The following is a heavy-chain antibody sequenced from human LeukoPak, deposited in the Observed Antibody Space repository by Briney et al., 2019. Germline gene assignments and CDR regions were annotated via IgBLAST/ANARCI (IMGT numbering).Heavy chain of an antibody. Sequence: ASVKVSSKASGYTFTSYYIHWVRQAPGQGLEWMGVINPSGGSTSYAQKFQGRVTMTRDTSTSTVYMELSSLRSEDTAVYYCAREGIAVASDYWGQGTLVTVSS. CDR2: INPSGGST. V-gene: IGHV1-46*01. J-gene: IGHJ4*02. D-gene: IGHD6-19*01. CDR1: GYTFTSYY. CDR3: AREGIAVASDY.